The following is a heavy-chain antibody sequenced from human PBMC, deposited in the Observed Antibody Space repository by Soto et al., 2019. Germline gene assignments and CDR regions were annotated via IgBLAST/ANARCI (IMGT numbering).Heavy chain of an antibody. J-gene: IGHJ4*02. D-gene: IGHD5-18*01. Sequence: GESLKISCKGSGYSFTNYWIGWVRQMPGKGLEWMGIIYPGDSDTRYSPSFQGQVTISADKSISTAHLQWSSLKASDTAMYYCVRGNTWIQLWFYYRAQRAVVTVS. CDR3: VRGNTWIQLWFYY. V-gene: IGHV5-51*01. CDR1: GYSFTNYW. CDR2: IYPGDSDT.